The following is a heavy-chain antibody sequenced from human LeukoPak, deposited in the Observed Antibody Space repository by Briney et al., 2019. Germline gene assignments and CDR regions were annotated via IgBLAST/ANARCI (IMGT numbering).Heavy chain of an antibody. CDR2: IYHSGST. CDR3: ARDSGYTSAWFGSPVDY. Sequence: PSETLSLTCTVSGYSISSGYYWGWIRQPPGKGLEWIGSIYHSGSTYYNPSLKSRVTISVDTSKNQFSLKLSSVTAADTAVYYCARDSGYTSAWFGSPVDYWGQGTLVTVSS. V-gene: IGHV4-38-2*02. CDR1: GYSISSGYY. D-gene: IGHD6-19*01. J-gene: IGHJ4*02.